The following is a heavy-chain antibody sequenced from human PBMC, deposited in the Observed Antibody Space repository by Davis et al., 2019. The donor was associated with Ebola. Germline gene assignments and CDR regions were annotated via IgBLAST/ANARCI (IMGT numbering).Heavy chain of an antibody. CDR1: GFTFSRYS. Sequence: GESLKISCAASGFTFSRYSMNWVRQAPGKGLEWVSSISSSSSYIYYADSVKGRFTISRDNAKNSLYLQMNSLRAEDTAVYYCASSILDYWGQGTLVTVSS. J-gene: IGHJ4*02. D-gene: IGHD3-3*01. CDR2: ISSSSSYI. V-gene: IGHV3-21*01. CDR3: ASSILDY.